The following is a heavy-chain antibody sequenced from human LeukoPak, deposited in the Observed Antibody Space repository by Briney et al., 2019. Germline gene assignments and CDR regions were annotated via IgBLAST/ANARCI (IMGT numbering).Heavy chain of an antibody. CDR2: IKSDGSST. CDR1: GFTFSGQW. J-gene: IGHJ5*02. CDR3: ARSDWFDP. Sequence: TGGSLRLSCAASGFTFSGQWMHWVRQAPGKGLVWVSRIKSDGSSTYYADSVKGRFTTSRDNAKNTLYLQMNSLRAEDTAVYYCARSDWFDPWGQGTLVTVSS. V-gene: IGHV3-74*01.